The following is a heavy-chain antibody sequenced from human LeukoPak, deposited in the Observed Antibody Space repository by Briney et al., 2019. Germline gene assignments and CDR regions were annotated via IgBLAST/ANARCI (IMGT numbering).Heavy chain of an antibody. CDR2: ISYDGSNK. D-gene: IGHD3-10*01. Sequence: GGSLRLSCAASGFTFSSYAMHWVRQAPGKGLEWVAVISYDGSNKYYADSVKGRFTISRDNSKNTLYLQMNGLRAEDTAVYYCAREGMEGFDYWGQGTLVTVSS. V-gene: IGHV3-30-3*01. CDR3: AREGMEGFDY. J-gene: IGHJ4*02. CDR1: GFTFSSYA.